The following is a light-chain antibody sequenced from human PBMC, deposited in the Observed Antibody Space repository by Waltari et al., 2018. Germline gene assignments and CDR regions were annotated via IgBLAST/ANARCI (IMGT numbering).Light chain of an antibody. J-gene: IGKJ4*01. CDR3: QQYHNYPF. Sequence: AIRITQSPSSLSASTGDRVTITCRASQGISSYLAWYQQKPGKAPKLLIYGASTLQSGVPSRFSGSGSGTDFTLTISYLQSEDFATYYCQQYHNYPFFGGGTRVEIK. CDR2: GAS. V-gene: IGKV1-8*01. CDR1: QGISSY.